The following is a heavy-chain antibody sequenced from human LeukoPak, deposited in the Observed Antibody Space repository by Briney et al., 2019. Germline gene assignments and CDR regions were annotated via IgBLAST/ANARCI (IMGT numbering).Heavy chain of an antibody. V-gene: IGHV3-33*01. Sequence: GGSLRLSCAASGFTFSSYGMHWVRQAPGKGLERVALIWYDGRNKEYADSVRGRFTISRDNSKSTLYLQMDSLRAEDTAVYYCVRDDGLAGTPFDYWGQGTLVTASS. CDR2: IWYDGRNK. J-gene: IGHJ4*02. D-gene: IGHD6-19*01. CDR1: GFTFSSYG. CDR3: VRDDGLAGTPFDY.